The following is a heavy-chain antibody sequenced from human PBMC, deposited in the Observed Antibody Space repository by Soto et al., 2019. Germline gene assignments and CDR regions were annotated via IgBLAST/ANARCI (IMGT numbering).Heavy chain of an antibody. D-gene: IGHD6-13*01. CDR2: TYYGSNWYN. Sequence: QSRSLTCAISGDSVSINSAAWNWIRQSPSRGVEWLGRTYYGSNWYNYYAVSFKSRIPIPPHTSKTRVSRKLNSVTPENTAVYSCARVGVRKAAGPDTWFAPWARGTLLPFSS. V-gene: IGHV6-1*01. CDR1: GDSVSINSAA. J-gene: IGHJ5*02. CDR3: ARVGVRKAAGPDTWFAP.